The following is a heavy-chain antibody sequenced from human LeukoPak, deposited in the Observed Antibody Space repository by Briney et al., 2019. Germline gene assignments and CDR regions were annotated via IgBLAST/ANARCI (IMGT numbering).Heavy chain of an antibody. CDR2: IYTSGST. D-gene: IGHD3-10*01. J-gene: IGHJ6*03. V-gene: IGHV4-4*07. Sequence: PSETLSLTCTVSGGSISSYYWSWIRQPAGKGLEWIGRIYTSGSTNYNPSPKSRVTMSVDTSKNQFSLKLSSVTAADTAVYYCARDFGSGYYYYYMDVWGKGTTVAVSS. CDR3: ARDFGSGYYYYYMDV. CDR1: GGSISSYY.